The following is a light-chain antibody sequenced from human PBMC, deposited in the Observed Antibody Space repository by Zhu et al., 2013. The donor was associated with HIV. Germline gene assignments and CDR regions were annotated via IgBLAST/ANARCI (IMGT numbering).Light chain of an antibody. V-gene: IGKV3-20*01. Sequence: VVLTQSPGTLSLSPGERATLSCRASQSVSSYLAWYQQKPGQAPRLLNYGASSRATGIADRFSGSGSGTDFTLTISRLEAEDFAVYYCQQYGSSSLTFGGGTKVEIK. CDR2: GAS. J-gene: IGKJ4*01. CDR3: QQYGSSSLT. CDR1: QSVSSY.